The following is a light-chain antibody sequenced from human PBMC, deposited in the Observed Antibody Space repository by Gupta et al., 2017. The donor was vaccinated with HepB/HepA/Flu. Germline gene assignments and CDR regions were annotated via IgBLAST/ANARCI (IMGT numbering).Light chain of an antibody. V-gene: IGKV1-17*01. CDR1: QGIRDD. J-gene: IGKJ2*03. Sequence: DIQMTQSPSSLSASVGDRVTITCRASQGIRDDLAWYQQKPGKAPKRLIYTASNWESGVTSRFSGSGYGTEFTLTISSRQPEDLATYYCLQHNNYPPVSFGQGTKLEI. CDR3: LQHNNYPPVS. CDR2: TAS.